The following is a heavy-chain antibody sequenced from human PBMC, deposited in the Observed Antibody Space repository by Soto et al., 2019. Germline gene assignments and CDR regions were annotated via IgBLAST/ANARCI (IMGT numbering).Heavy chain of an antibody. Sequence: EVQLVESGGGLVQPGGSLRLSCAASGFTFSSHAMGWVRQAPGKGLEWVSAISGSGENTYYADSVKGRFTISRDNSKNTLYLQMNSLRAEDTAVYYCARDSCSSTGCYYFGMDVWGQGTTVTVSS. J-gene: IGHJ6*02. CDR3: ARDSCSSTGCYYFGMDV. V-gene: IGHV3-23*04. CDR2: ISGSGENT. D-gene: IGHD2-2*01. CDR1: GFTFSSHA.